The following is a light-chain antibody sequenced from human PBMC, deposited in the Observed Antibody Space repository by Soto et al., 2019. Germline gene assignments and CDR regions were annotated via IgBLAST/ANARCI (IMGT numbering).Light chain of an antibody. CDR3: QQLHGYPIT. Sequence: MQKRQFGYTLSCPGGQRVTKTCRACQTISSWLAWYQQKPGKAPKLLIYKASTLKSGVPSRFSGSGSGTEFTLTISSLQPEDFATYYCQQLHGYPITFGQGTRLEIK. V-gene: IGKV1-5*03. J-gene: IGKJ5*01. CDR1: QTISSW. CDR2: KAS.